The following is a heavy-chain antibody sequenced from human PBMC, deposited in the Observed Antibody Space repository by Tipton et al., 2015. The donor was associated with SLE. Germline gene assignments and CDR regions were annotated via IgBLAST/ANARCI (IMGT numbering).Heavy chain of an antibody. CDR3: AREGSSCLFQH. V-gene: IGHV4-61*02. J-gene: IGHJ1*01. D-gene: IGHD6-13*01. CDR2: IYTSGST. Sequence: TLSLTCTVSGGSISSGSYYWSWIRQPAGKGLEWIGRIYTSGSTNYNPSLKSRVTISVDTSKNQFSLKLSSVTAADTAVYYCAREGSSCLFQHCGQGTLVTVSS. CDR1: GGSISSGSYY.